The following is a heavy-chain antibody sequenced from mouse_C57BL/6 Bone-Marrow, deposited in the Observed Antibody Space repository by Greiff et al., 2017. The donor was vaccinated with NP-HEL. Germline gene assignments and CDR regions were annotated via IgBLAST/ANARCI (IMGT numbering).Heavy chain of an antibody. D-gene: IGHD2-3*01. J-gene: IGHJ2*01. CDR3: ARYDGPFDY. CDR2: IYPGGGYT. CDR1: GYTFTNYW. Sequence: QVQLKESGAELVRPGTSVTMSCKASGYTFTNYWIGWAKQRPGHGLEWIGDIYPGGGYTNYNEKFKGKATLTADKSSSTAYMQFSSLTSEDSAIYYCARYDGPFDYWGQGTTLTVSS. V-gene: IGHV1-63*01.